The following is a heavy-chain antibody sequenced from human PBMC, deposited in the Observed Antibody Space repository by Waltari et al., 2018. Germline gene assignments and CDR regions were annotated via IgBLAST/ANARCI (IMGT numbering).Heavy chain of an antibody. CDR1: GGSISSGTCY. Sequence: QLQLQESGPGLVKPSETLSLTCTVSGGSISSGTCYWAWIRQPPGQGLEWLGNIYYRGNTYYRQSLKSRVTISVDTSKNQFSLKLSSVTAADTAVYYCARYYFGSGSSHFDYWGQGTLLTVSS. CDR3: ARYYFGSGSSHFDY. J-gene: IGHJ4*02. D-gene: IGHD3-10*01. CDR2: IYYRGNT. V-gene: IGHV4-39*01.